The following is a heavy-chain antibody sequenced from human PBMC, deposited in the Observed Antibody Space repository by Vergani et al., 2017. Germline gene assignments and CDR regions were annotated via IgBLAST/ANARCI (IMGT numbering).Heavy chain of an antibody. CDR2: IFYSGST. CDR1: GGSISSYY. D-gene: IGHD1-7*01. Sequence: QVQLQESGPGLVKPSETLSLTCTVSGGSISSYYWTGIRRPPGKGLEWIGYIFYSGSTNSNPPLKSRVTISVDTSKNHCSLKLSSVTAADTAVYYCASPLNWNSVVDYWGQGTLVTVSS. CDR3: ASPLNWNSVVDY. J-gene: IGHJ4*02. V-gene: IGHV4-59*08.